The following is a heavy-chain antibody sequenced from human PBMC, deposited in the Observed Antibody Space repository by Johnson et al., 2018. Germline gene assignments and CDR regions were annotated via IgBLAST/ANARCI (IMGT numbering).Heavy chain of an antibody. J-gene: IGHJ1*01. CDR3: GHPEKGSERRAEYLQH. V-gene: IGHV3-33*01. CDR2: IWYDGRNK. Sequence: VQLVESGGGVVQPGRSLRLSCAASGFTFSRYGMHWVRQAPGKGLEWVAVIWYDGRNKYYADSVKGRFTISIDNSKNTLYLSMHSLRAEDTAGYYCGHPEKGSERRAEYLQHGGQGTLVTVSS. D-gene: IGHD1-1*01. CDR1: GFTFSRYG.